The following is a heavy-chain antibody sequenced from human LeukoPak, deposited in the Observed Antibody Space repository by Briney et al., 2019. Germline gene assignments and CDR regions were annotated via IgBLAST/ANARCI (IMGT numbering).Heavy chain of an antibody. CDR3: ARGPGYCSGGSCPP. D-gene: IGHD2-15*01. Sequence: SETLSLTCAVYGGSFSGYYWSWIRQPPGKGLEWIGEINHSGSTNYNPSLKSRLTISVDTSKNQFSLKLSSVSAADTAVYYCARGPGYCSGGSCPPWGQGTLVTVSS. CDR1: GGSFSGYY. V-gene: IGHV4-34*01. CDR2: INHSGST. J-gene: IGHJ5*02.